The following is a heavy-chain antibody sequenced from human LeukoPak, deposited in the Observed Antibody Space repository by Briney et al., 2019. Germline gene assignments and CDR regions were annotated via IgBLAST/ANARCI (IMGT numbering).Heavy chain of an antibody. D-gene: IGHD6-13*01. CDR3: ARGRASRQLDP. Sequence: SETLSLTCAVYGGSFSGYYWSWIRQPPGKGLEWIGEINHSGSTNYNPSLKSRVTISVDTSKNQFSLKLSSVTAADTAVYYCARGRASRQLDPWGQGTLVTVSS. J-gene: IGHJ5*02. CDR2: INHSGST. V-gene: IGHV4-34*01. CDR1: GGSFSGYY.